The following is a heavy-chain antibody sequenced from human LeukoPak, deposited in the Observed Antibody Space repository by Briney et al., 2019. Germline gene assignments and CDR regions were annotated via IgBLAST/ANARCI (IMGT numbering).Heavy chain of an antibody. Sequence: GGSLRLSCAASGFTFNRYWMDWVRQAPGKGLVWVSRITSDGSITRYADSVKGRFTISRDNAKNTLCLQMHSLRAGDTAVYYCARDVHYGMDVWGQGTTVTVSS. J-gene: IGHJ6*02. CDR2: ITSDGSIT. V-gene: IGHV3-74*01. CDR1: GFTFNRYW. CDR3: ARDVHYGMDV.